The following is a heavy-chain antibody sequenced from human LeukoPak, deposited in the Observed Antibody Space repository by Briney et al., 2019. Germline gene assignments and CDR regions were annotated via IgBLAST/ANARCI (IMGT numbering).Heavy chain of an antibody. D-gene: IGHD3-22*01. V-gene: IGHV3-21*04. CDR1: GFTFSSYS. CDR3: AKDPLSYDSSGYGFDY. J-gene: IGHJ4*02. CDR2: ISSSSSYI. Sequence: GGSLRLSCAASGFTFSSYSMNWVRQAPGKGLEWVSSISSSSSYIYYADSVKGRFTISRDNSKNTLYLQMNSLRAEDTAVYYCAKDPLSYDSSGYGFDYWGQGTLVTVSS.